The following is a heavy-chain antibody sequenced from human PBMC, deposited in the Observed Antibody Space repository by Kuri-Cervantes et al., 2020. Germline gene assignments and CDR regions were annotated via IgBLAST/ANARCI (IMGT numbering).Heavy chain of an antibody. CDR2: ISGSGGST. Sequence: GGSLRLSCAASGFTFSDYYMSWIRQAPGKGLEWVSAISGSGGSTYYADSVKGRFTISRDNSKNTLYLQMNSLRAEDTAVYYCARDRDAFDIWGQGTMVTVSS. CDR3: ARDRDAFDI. V-gene: IGHV3-23*01. J-gene: IGHJ3*02. CDR1: GFTFSDYY.